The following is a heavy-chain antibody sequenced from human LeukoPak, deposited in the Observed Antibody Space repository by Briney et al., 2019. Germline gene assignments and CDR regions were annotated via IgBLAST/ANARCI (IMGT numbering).Heavy chain of an antibody. J-gene: IGHJ5*02. CDR3: PRDYCTRCGGSYEEDFFDP. V-gene: IGHV1-18*01. D-gene: IGHD2-21*02. CDR1: GYTFGNYG. Sequence: GASVKVSCKASGYTFGNYGISWVRQAPGQGLEWMAWISPYYGDTNYAQKFEGRVTMPTETSTHTPYMEVKSLTSDDTPVYICPRDYCTRCGGSYEEDFFDPWGQGTLVTVSA. CDR2: ISPYYGDT.